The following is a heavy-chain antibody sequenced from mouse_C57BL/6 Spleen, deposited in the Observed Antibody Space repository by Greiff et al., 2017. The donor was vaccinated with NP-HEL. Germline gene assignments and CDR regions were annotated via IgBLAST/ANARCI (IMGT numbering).Heavy chain of an antibody. Sequence: EVKLQESGVELVRPGASVKLSCTASGFNIKDDYMHWVKQRPEQGLEWIGWIDPENGDTEYASKFQGKATITADTSSNTAYLQLSSLTSEDTAVYYCTTYGDMDYWGQGTSVTVSS. CDR2: IDPENGDT. CDR3: TTYGDMDY. CDR1: GFNIKDDY. V-gene: IGHV14-4*01. D-gene: IGHD1-1*02. J-gene: IGHJ4*01.